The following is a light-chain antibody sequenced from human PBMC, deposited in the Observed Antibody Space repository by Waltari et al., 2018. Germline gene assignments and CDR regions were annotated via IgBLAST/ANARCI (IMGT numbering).Light chain of an antibody. CDR1: ENVNNY. Sequence: DIQMTQSPSSLSASVGDRVTLTCRASENVNNYLNWYQQKPGKAPKLLIYKASTLQSGVPSRFSGSGSGTDYTFTISSLQSEDVATYYCQHGHGIPYNFGQGTKVEIK. CDR3: QHGHGIPYN. V-gene: IGKV1-39*01. CDR2: KAS. J-gene: IGKJ2*01.